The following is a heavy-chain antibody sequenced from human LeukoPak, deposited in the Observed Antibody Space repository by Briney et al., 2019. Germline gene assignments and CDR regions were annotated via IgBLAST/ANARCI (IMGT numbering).Heavy chain of an antibody. CDR1: GFTFSSYW. Sequence: GGSLRLSCAASGFTFSSYWMSWVRQAPGKGLEWVANIKQDGSEKYYVDSVKGRFTISRDNAKNSLYLQMNSLRAEDTAVYYCARAGAVVDNWFDPWGQETLVTVSS. V-gene: IGHV3-7*01. CDR2: IKQDGSEK. D-gene: IGHD2-15*01. CDR3: ARAGAVVDNWFDP. J-gene: IGHJ5*02.